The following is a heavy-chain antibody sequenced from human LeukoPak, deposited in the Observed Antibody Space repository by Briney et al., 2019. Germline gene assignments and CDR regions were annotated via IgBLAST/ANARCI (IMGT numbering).Heavy chain of an antibody. CDR2: KYYSGST. Sequence: SETLSLTCDVSGVSINTCCYYWTWIRQPPGKGLEWIGYKYYSGSTRYNSSLRSRPTISLDSSKNQFSLRLTSVTAADTAVYYCARGRSYGFDFDSWGPGTLVIVSS. CDR3: ARGRSYGFDFDS. CDR1: GVSINTCCYY. V-gene: IGHV4-61*01. J-gene: IGHJ4*02. D-gene: IGHD5-18*01.